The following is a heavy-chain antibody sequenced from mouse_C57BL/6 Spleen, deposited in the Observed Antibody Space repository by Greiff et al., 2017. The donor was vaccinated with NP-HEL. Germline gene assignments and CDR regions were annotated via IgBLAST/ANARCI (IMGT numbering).Heavy chain of an antibody. D-gene: IGHD1-1*01. J-gene: IGHJ4*01. CDR1: GFTFSDYY. CDR3: ARSTVVARYAMDY. CDR2: ISNGGGST. Sequence: EVQRVESGGGLVQPGGSLKLSCAASGFTFSDYYMYWVRQTPEKRLEWVAYISNGGGSTYYPDTVKGRFTISRDNAKNTLYLQMSRLKSEDTAMYYCARSTVVARYAMDYWGQGTSVTVSS. V-gene: IGHV5-12*01.